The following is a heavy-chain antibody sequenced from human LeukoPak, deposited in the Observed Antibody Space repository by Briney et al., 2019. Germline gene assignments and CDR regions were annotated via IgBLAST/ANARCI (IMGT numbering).Heavy chain of an antibody. V-gene: IGHV3-15*07. D-gene: IGHD4-17*01. J-gene: IGHJ4*02. CDR2: IKTIIDGGTT. Sequence: GGSLRLSCAASGFTFSDAWMNRVRQAPGKGLEWVGRIKTIIDGGTTDYAAPVKDRFTVSRDDSKNTLYLQMNSLKTEDTAVYYCTTGGSVITVTRSYDFWGPGTLVTVSS. CDR1: GFTFSDAW. CDR3: TTGGSVITVTRSYDF.